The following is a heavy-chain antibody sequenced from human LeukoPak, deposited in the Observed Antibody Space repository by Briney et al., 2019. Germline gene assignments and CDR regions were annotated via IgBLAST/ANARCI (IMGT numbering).Heavy chain of an antibody. CDR1: GGTFSSYA. V-gene: IGHV1-69*05. D-gene: IGHD1-26*01. CDR2: INPIFGTA. CDR3: AGSRMVYYFDY. Sequence: ASVKVSCKASGGTFSSYAISWVRQAPGQGLEWMGGINPIFGTANYAQKFQGRVTITTDESTSTAYMELSSLRSEDTAVYYCAGSRMVYYFDYWGQGTLVTVSS. J-gene: IGHJ4*02.